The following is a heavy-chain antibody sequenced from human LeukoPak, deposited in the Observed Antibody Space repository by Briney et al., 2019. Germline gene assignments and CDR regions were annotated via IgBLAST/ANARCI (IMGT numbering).Heavy chain of an antibody. CDR1: GFTFSSYS. J-gene: IGHJ4*02. D-gene: IGHD1-26*01. CDR3: ARDVGATRRFFDY. Sequence: GRSLRLSCAASGFTFSSYSMNWVRQAPGKGLEWVSSISSGSGYIYYADSVKGRFTISRDNAKNSLYLQMNSLRAEDTAVYYCARDVGATRRFFDYWGQGTLVTVSS. V-gene: IGHV3-21*01. CDR2: ISSGSGYI.